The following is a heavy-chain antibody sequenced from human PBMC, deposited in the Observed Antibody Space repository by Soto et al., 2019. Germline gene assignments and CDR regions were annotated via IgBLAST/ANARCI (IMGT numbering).Heavy chain of an antibody. D-gene: IGHD3-10*01. CDR3: ARDRGFDFGRENYFYYFGMDV. CDR2: ISAYNGHT. J-gene: IGHJ6*02. V-gene: IGHV1-18*01. CDR1: GYTFTSYG. Sequence: QVQLVQSGAEVKKPGASVKVSCKASGYTFTSYGINWVRQAPGQGLEWMGWISAYNGHTDYAQKLQGRITMTTDTSTSTAYMELRSLRSDDTAVFYCARDRGFDFGRENYFYYFGMDVWGQGTMVTVSS.